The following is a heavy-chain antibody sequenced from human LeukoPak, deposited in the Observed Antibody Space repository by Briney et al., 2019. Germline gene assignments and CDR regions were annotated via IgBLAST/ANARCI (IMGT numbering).Heavy chain of an antibody. D-gene: IGHD6-13*01. CDR2: INPSGGST. J-gene: IGHJ6*03. V-gene: IGHV1-46*01. CDR1: GYTFTSYY. Sequence: ASVKVSCKASGYTFTSYYMHWVRQAPGQGLEWMGIINPSGGSTSYAQKFQGRVTMTRDMSTSTVYMELSSLRSEDTAVYYCARGEVGSAYSSSWFLPIYYYYYMDVWGKGTTVTVSS. CDR3: ARGEVGSAYSSSWFLPIYYYYYMDV.